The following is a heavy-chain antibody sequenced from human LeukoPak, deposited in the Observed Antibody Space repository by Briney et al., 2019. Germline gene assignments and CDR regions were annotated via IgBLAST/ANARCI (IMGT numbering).Heavy chain of an antibody. D-gene: IGHD2-2*01. V-gene: IGHV3-23*01. CDR1: GFTFSNYA. CDR3: AKGGFCSSISCFGGFDP. Sequence: GGSLRLSCVASGFTFSNYAMSWVRQAPGKGLEWVSTICGSGGPIYYADSVKGRFTISRDNSKNTLYMQMNSLRAEDTAVYYCAKGGFCSSISCFGGFDPWGQGTLVTVPS. J-gene: IGHJ5*02. CDR2: ICGSGGPI.